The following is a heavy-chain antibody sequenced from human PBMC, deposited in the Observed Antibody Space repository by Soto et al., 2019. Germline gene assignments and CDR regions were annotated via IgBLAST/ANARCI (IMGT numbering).Heavy chain of an antibody. CDR3: ASLVGVPSGSYPWYFDY. CDR1: GGSISSGGYY. D-gene: IGHD1-26*01. J-gene: IGHJ4*02. CDR2: IYYSGST. Sequence: SETLSLTCTVSGGSISSGGYYWSWIRQHPGKGLEWIGYIYYSGSTYYNPSLKSRVTISVDTSKNQFSLKLSSVTAADTAVYYCASLVGVPSGSYPWYFDYWGQGTLVTVS. V-gene: IGHV4-31*03.